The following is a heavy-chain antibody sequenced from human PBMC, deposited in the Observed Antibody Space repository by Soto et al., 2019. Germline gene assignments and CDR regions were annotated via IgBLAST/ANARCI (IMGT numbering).Heavy chain of an antibody. D-gene: IGHD3-3*01. CDR2: INPSGGST. Sequence: QVQLVQSGAEVKKPGASVKVSCKASGYTFTSYYMHWVRQAPGQGLEWMGIINPSGGSTSYAQKFQGRVTMTRDTSTSTVYMELSSLRSEDTAVYYCARGSPFTIFGVVWGGRSVSNDYWGQGTLVTVSS. CDR1: GYTFTSYY. CDR3: ARGSPFTIFGVVWGGRSVSNDY. J-gene: IGHJ4*02. V-gene: IGHV1-46*03.